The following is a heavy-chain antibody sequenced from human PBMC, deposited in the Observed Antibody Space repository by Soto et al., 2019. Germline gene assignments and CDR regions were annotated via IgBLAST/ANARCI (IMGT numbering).Heavy chain of an antibody. J-gene: IGHJ6*03. V-gene: IGHV3-15*01. CDR2: IKSKTDGGTT. CDR3: TTDGNGWNYHYYYYYMDV. CDR1: GFTFSNAW. D-gene: IGHD1-7*01. Sequence: EVQLVESGGGLVKPGGSLRLSCAASGFTFSNAWMSWVRQAPGKGLEWVGRIKSKTDGGTTDYAAPVKGRFTISRDDSKNTLYLQMNSLKTEDTAVYDCTTDGNGWNYHYYYYYMDVWGKGTTVTVSS.